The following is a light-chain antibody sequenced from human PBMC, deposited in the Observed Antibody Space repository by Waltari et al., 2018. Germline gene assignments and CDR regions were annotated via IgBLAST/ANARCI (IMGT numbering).Light chain of an antibody. J-gene: IGKJ1*01. CDR2: QTS. CDR1: QSVSPW. Sequence: DIQMTQSPSTLSASVGDRVTITCRASQSVSPWLAWYQQKPGKAPKLLIYQTSSLESGVPSRFSGSGSGTEFALTISILQPDDFATYYCQHYYTSSRTFGQGTKVEIK. V-gene: IGKV1-5*03. CDR3: QHYYTSSRT.